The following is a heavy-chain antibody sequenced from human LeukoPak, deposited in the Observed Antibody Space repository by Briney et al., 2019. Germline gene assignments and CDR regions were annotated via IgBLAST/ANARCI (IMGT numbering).Heavy chain of an antibody. Sequence: PSETLSLTCTVSGGSISSSSYYWGWIRQPPGKGLEWVANINQDGSEKYYVDSVEGRFNISRGNARNSLYLQMNSLGVDDTAVYFCSADPGDYWGQGTLVSVSS. CDR1: GGSISSSSYY. CDR3: SADPGDY. CDR2: INQDGSEK. V-gene: IGHV3-7*01. D-gene: IGHD7-27*01. J-gene: IGHJ4*02.